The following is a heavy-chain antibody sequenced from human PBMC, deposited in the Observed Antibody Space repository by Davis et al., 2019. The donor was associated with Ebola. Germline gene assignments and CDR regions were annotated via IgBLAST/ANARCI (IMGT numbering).Heavy chain of an antibody. D-gene: IGHD2-21*02. CDR1: GFTFSDYY. V-gene: IGHV3-11*01. J-gene: IGHJ5*02. CDR3: AKDQSSKGGDSGGWYDA. Sequence: GESLKISCAASGFTFSDYYMSWIRQAPGKGLEWVSYISSSGSTIYHADSVKGRFTISRDNSKNTLYLQMNSLRAEDTAIYYCAKDQSSKGGDSGGWYDAWGQGILVSVSS. CDR2: ISSSGSTI.